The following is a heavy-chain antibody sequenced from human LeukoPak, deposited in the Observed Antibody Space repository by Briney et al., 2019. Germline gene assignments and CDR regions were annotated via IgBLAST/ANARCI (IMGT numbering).Heavy chain of an antibody. CDR3: ARDAAVAGDYYYCYMDV. V-gene: IGHV4-30-4*07. D-gene: IGHD6-19*01. CDR1: GGSISSGAYS. J-gene: IGHJ6*03. Sequence: PSQTLSLTCAVSGGSISSGAYSWSWIRQPPRKGLEWIGYVYYSGGTYYNPSLKSRVTISVDTSKNQFSLKLSSVTAADTAVYYCARDAAVAGDYYYCYMDVWGKGTTVTVSS. CDR2: VYYSGGT.